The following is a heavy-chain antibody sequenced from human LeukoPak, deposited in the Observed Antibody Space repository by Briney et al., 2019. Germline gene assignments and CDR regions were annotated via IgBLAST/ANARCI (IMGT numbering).Heavy chain of an antibody. Sequence: SETLSLTCAVYGGSFSGYYWSWIRQPPGKGLEWIGEINHSGSTNYNPSLKSRVTISVDTSKNQFSLKLSSVTAADTAVYYCARVVGVTDTRYYYYYYYMDVWGKGTTVTVSS. V-gene: IGHV4-34*01. CDR3: ARVVGVTDTRYYYYYYYMDV. D-gene: IGHD2-21*02. CDR2: INHSGST. J-gene: IGHJ6*03. CDR1: GGSFSGYY.